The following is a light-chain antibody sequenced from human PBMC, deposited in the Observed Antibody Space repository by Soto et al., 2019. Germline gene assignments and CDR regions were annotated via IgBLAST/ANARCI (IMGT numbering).Light chain of an antibody. CDR1: QSISSW. CDR2: KAS. Sequence: DIQMTQSPSTLSASVGDRVTITCRASQSISSWLAWYQQKPGKAPKLLIYKASTLQSGVPSRFSGSGSGTEFTLAISSLQPDDFATYYCQQYHDNWTFGQGTKV. J-gene: IGKJ1*01. CDR3: QQYHDNWT. V-gene: IGKV1-5*03.